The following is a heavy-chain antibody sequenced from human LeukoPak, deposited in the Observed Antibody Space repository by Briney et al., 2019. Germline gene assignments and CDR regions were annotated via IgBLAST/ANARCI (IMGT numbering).Heavy chain of an antibody. CDR2: IYTSGST. D-gene: IGHD6-19*01. CDR1: GGSISSGSYY. V-gene: IGHV4-61*02. Sequence: SQTLSLTCTVSGGSISSGSYYWSWIRQPAGKGLEWIGRIYTSGSTNYNPSLKSRATISVDTSKNQFSLKLSSVTAADTAVYYCARESSSGWTVGYWGQGTLVTVSS. CDR3: ARESSSGWTVGY. J-gene: IGHJ4*02.